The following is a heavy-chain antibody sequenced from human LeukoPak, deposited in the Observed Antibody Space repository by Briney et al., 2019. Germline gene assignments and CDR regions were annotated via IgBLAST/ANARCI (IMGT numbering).Heavy chain of an antibody. J-gene: IGHJ2*01. D-gene: IGHD6-13*01. CDR1: GGSFSGYY. CDR2: IYHSGNT. V-gene: IGHV4-34*01. CDR3: ARRDSSSWYEDWYFDL. Sequence: SETLSLTCAVYGGSFSGYYWSWIRQPPGKGLEWIGSIYHSGNTYYNPSLQSRVTISVDRSKNHFSLKLSSVAAADTAVYYCARRDSSSWYEDWYFDLWGRGTLVTVSS.